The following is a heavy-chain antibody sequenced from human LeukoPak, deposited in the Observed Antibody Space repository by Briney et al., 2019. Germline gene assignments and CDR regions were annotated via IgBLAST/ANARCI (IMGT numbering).Heavy chain of an antibody. CDR1: GFTFSSYA. V-gene: IGHV3-23*01. J-gene: IGHJ4*02. CDR2: ISGSGGST. CDR3: AKDLEMATNFDY. Sequence: GGSLRLSCAASGFTFSSYAMSWVRQAPEKGLEWVSAISGSGGSTYYADSVKGRFTISRDNSKNTLYLQMNSLRAEDTAVYYCAKDLEMATNFDYWGQGTLVTVSS. D-gene: IGHD5-24*01.